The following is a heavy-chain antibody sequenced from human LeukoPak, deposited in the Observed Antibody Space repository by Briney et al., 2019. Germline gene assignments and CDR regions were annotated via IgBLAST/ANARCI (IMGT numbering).Heavy chain of an antibody. D-gene: IGHD6-13*01. J-gene: IGHJ4*02. CDR3: AREAAARPTPFDY. Sequence: PSETLSLTCTVSGGSISSGSYYWSWIRQPAGKGLEWIGRIYTSGSTNYNPSLKSRVTISVDTSKNQFSLKLSSVTAADTAVYYCAREAAARPTPFDYWGQGTLVTVPS. CDR2: IYTSGST. CDR1: GGSISSGSYY. V-gene: IGHV4-61*02.